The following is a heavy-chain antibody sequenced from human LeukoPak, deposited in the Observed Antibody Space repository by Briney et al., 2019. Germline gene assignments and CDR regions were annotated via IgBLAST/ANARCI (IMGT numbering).Heavy chain of an antibody. J-gene: IGHJ5*01. D-gene: IGHD3-10*01. CDR1: GFTFSSNA. CDR2: ISADSSRA. Sequence: GGSLRPSCAASGFTFSSNAMTWVRQAPGKGLEWVSAISADSSRADYADSVKGRFTISRDNSKNTLYLQVDSLRVEDTAVYYCARINPSVSALIRTPPDSWGQGTLVTVSS. V-gene: IGHV3-23*01. CDR3: ARINPSVSALIRTPPDS.